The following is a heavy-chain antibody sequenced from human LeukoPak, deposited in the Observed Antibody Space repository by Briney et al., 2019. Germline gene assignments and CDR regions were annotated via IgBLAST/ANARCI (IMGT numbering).Heavy chain of an antibody. D-gene: IGHD3-9*01. CDR3: ARVRRYFDWLPSKYYFDY. CDR2: INSDGSSA. Sequence: PGGSLRLSCAASGFTFSSYWMRWVRQAPGKGLVWVSRINSDGSSASYADSVKGRFTISRDNAKNTLYLQMNSLRAEDTAVYYCARVRRYFDWLPSKYYFDYWGQGTLVTVSS. CDR1: GFTFSSYW. J-gene: IGHJ4*02. V-gene: IGHV3-74*01.